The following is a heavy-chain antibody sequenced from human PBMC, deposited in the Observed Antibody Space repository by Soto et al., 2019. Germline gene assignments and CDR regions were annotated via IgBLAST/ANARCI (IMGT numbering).Heavy chain of an antibody. Sequence: ASETLSLTCTVSGASVSSYYWSWIRQPPGKGLEWLGYILYTGNTNYNPSLKSRVTMSVGTSKNQVSLKLSAVTAADTAVYFCARAAYGSGSYYAPYYYYAMDVWGQGTTVTVSS. V-gene: IGHV4-59*02. J-gene: IGHJ6*02. CDR2: ILYTGNT. D-gene: IGHD3-10*01. CDR3: ARAAYGSGSYYAPYYYYAMDV. CDR1: GASVSSYY.